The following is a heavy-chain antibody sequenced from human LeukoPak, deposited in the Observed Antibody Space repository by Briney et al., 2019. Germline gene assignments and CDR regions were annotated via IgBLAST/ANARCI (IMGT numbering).Heavy chain of an antibody. V-gene: IGHV1-18*01. D-gene: IGHD6-6*01. CDR3: ARDPLVLGGKNWFDP. Sequence: GASVTVSFKASGYTFTIYGISWVRQAPGQGLEWMGWISAYNGNTNYAQKLQGRVTMTTDTSTSTAYMELRSLRSDDTAVYYCARDPLVLGGKNWFDPWGQGTLVTVSS. CDR2: ISAYNGNT. CDR1: GYTFTIYG. J-gene: IGHJ5*02.